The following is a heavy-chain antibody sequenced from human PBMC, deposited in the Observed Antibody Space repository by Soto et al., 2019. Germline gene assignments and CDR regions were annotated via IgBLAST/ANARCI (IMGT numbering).Heavy chain of an antibody. CDR2: IGTAGDT. J-gene: IGHJ3*02. CDR3: ARGGGDYGDYVRVGAFDI. Sequence: EVQLVESGGGLVQPGGSLRLSCAASGFTFSSYDMHWVRQATGKGLEWVSAIGTAGDTYYPGSVKGRFTISRENAKNSLYIQMNSLRAGETAVYYCARGGGDYGDYVRVGAFDIWGQGTMVTVSS. V-gene: IGHV3-13*01. CDR1: GFTFSSYD. D-gene: IGHD4-17*01.